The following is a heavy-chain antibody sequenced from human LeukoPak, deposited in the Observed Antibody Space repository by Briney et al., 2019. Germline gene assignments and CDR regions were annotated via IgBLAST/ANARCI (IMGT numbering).Heavy chain of an antibody. CDR2: ISSSSSYI. J-gene: IGHJ6*04. Sequence: GGSLRLSCAASGFTFSSCSMNWVRQAPGKGLEWVSSISSSSSYIYYADSVKGRFTISRDNAKNSLYLQMNSLRAEDTAVYYCAELGITMIGGVWGKGTTVTISS. D-gene: IGHD3-10*02. CDR1: GFTFSSCS. CDR3: AELGITMIGGV. V-gene: IGHV3-21*01.